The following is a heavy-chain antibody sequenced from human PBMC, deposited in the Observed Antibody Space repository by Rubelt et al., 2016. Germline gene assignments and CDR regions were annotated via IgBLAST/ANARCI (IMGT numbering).Heavy chain of an antibody. Sequence: GGSLRLSCAVSAFSFHDHYMSWFRQAPGKGLEWVSYISHTSSYIDYADSVKGRFAISRDNAKKFLFLQMNSLRVEDTAVYYCARVAFDSSGNYYGYQGGIDYWGQGTLVTVSS. CDR1: AFSFHDHY. V-gene: IGHV3-11*06. J-gene: IGHJ4*02. CDR2: ISHTSSYI. CDR3: ARVAFDSSGNYYGYQGGIDY. D-gene: IGHD3-22*01.